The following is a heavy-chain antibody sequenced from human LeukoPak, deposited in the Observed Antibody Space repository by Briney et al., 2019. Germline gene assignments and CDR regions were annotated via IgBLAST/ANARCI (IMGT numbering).Heavy chain of an antibody. CDR2: MSYSGRT. Sequence: SETLSLTCTVSGYSISSGYYWGWIRQPPGKGLEWIGSMSYSGRTYYNPSLKTRVTVSLDTSKNQFSLNLISVTAADTAVYYCARSPQGTATTANWLDPWGQGTLVTVSS. CDR3: ARSPQGTATTANWLDP. V-gene: IGHV4-38-2*02. CDR1: GYSISSGYY. D-gene: IGHD4-17*01. J-gene: IGHJ5*02.